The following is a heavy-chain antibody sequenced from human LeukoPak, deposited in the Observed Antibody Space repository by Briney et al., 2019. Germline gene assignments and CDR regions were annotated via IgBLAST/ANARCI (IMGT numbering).Heavy chain of an antibody. D-gene: IGHD3-10*01. CDR3: ASCLYYYGSGYFDY. CDR2: IYSGGST. J-gene: IGHJ4*02. V-gene: IGHV3-66*01. CDR1: GFTVSSNY. Sequence: GGSLRLSCAASGFTVSSNYMSWVRQAPGKGLEWVSVIYSGGSTYYADSVKGRFTISRDNSKNTLYLQMNSLRAEDTAVYYCASCLYYYGSGYFDYWGQGTLVTVSS.